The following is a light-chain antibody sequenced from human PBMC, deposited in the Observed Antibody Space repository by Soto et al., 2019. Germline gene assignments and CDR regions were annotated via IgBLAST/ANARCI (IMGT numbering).Light chain of an antibody. V-gene: IGKV1-9*01. Sequence: DIQLTQSPSFLSASVGDRVTITCRASQGISSYLAWYQQKPGKAPNLLIYAASTLQSGVPSRFSGSGSGTEFTLTTSSLHPDDFATYYCQQLNNYPFTFGPGTKVDIK. CDR3: QQLNNYPFT. CDR2: AAS. CDR1: QGISSY. J-gene: IGKJ3*01.